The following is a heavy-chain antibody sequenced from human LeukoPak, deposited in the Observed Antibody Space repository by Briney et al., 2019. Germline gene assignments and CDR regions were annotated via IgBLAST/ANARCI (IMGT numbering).Heavy chain of an antibody. Sequence: GGSLRLSCAASGFSINNYWMSWVRQAPGKGLEWVANIKPDGSEKHYVDSVKGRFTISRDNAKNSLYLQMNSLRAEDTAVCYCARDIFDYWGQGSLVTVTS. CDR1: GFSINNYW. J-gene: IGHJ4*02. V-gene: IGHV3-7*04. CDR2: IKPDGSEK. CDR3: ARDIFDY.